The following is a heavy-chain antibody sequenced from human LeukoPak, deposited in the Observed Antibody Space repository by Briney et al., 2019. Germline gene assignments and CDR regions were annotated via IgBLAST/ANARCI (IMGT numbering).Heavy chain of an antibody. J-gene: IGHJ4*02. D-gene: IGHD2-15*01. Sequence: SETLSLTCTVSGGSISSSSCYWGWVRQPPGKGLEWIGSIHYSGSTYYNPSLKSRLTMSVDTSKNQFSLKLSSVTAADTAVYYCASYCSGGTCYLGFDYWGQGTLVTVSS. CDR3: ASYCSGGTCYLGFDY. V-gene: IGHV4-39*01. CDR1: GGSISSSSCY. CDR2: IHYSGST.